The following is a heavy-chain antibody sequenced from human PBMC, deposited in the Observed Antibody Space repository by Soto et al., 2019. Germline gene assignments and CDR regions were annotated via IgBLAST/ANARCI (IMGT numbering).Heavy chain of an antibody. J-gene: IGHJ1*01. CDR3: ARGRTYYYDSGGQYCQH. CDR2: IHSSGSP. D-gene: IGHD3-22*01. V-gene: IGHV4-59*01. Sequence: QVQLQESGPGLVKPSETLSLTCTVSGGFISSYYWSWIRQPPGKGLEWIGHIHSSGSPNYNPSLKSRVTISVDTSKNQFSLRLSSVTAADTAVYYCARGRTYYYDSGGQYCQHWGQGTLVTVSS. CDR1: GGFISSYY.